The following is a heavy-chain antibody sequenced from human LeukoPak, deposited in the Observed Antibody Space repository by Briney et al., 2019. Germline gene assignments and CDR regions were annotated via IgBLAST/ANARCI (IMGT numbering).Heavy chain of an antibody. J-gene: IGHJ2*01. Sequence: SETLSLTCAVYGGSFSGYYWTWIRQPPGKGLEWIAYVYYSGSTNSNPSLRRRVTISLDTSKSQFSLKLTSVTAADAAVYYCARRGGNGDWYFDLWGRGTLVTVSS. CDR3: ARRGGNGDWYFDL. D-gene: IGHD1-26*01. CDR2: VYYSGST. V-gene: IGHV4-59*08. CDR1: GGSFSGYY.